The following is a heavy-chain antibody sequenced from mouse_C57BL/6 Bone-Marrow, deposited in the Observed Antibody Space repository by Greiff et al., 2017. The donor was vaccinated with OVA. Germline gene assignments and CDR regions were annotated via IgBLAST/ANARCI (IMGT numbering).Heavy chain of an antibody. V-gene: IGHV1-82*01. CDR3: FITTVVGDFDY. D-gene: IGHD1-1*01. Sequence: QVQLQQPGAELVKPGASVKMSCKASGYTFTSYWITWVKQRPGKGLEWIGRIYPGDGDTNYNGKFKGKATLTADKSSSTAYMQLSSLTSEDSAVYFCFITTVVGDFDYWGQGTTLTVSS. CDR2: IYPGDGDT. J-gene: IGHJ2*01. CDR1: GYTFTSYW.